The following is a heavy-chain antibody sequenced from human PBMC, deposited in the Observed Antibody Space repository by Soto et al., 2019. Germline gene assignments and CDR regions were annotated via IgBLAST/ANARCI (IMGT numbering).Heavy chain of an antibody. CDR2: IKSKTDGGTT. D-gene: IGHD2-21*01. CDR3: TTELLLARFDY. V-gene: IGHV3-15*01. J-gene: IGHJ4*02. Sequence: EVQLVEAGGCLVKPGGSLILSCAASGFTFSNAWMSCVRQAPGKGLEWVGRIKSKTDGGTTDYAAPVKGRFTISRDDSKNTLYLQMNSLKTEDTAVYSCTTELLLARFDYWGQGTLVTVSS. CDR1: GFTFSNAW.